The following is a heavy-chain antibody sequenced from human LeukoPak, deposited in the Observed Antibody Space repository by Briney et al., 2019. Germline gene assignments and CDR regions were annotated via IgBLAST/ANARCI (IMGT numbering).Heavy chain of an antibody. CDR1: GYTFTSYA. CDR3: ARDGDIYDSSGYYQELDY. D-gene: IGHD3-22*01. CDR2: INAGNGNT. Sequence: ASVKVPCKASGYTFTSYAMHWVRQAPGQRLEWMGWINAGNGNTKYSQKFQGRVTITRDTSASTAYMELSSLRSEDTAVYYCARDGDIYDSSGYYQELDYWGQGTLVTVSS. V-gene: IGHV1-3*01. J-gene: IGHJ4*02.